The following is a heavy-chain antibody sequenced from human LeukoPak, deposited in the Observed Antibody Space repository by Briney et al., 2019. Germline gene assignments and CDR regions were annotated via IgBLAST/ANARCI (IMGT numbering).Heavy chain of an antibody. Sequence: PGESLKISCKGSGYSFTSYWISWVRQMPGKGLEWVGRIDPSDSYTNYSPSFQRHVTISADSSISPPYLQWSSLKASDTDMYYCARRGNYNGAPPPFDPWGQGTLVTVSS. CDR1: GYSFTSYW. CDR2: IDPSDSYT. J-gene: IGHJ5*02. D-gene: IGHD3-16*01. V-gene: IGHV5-10-1*01. CDR3: ARRGNYNGAPPPFDP.